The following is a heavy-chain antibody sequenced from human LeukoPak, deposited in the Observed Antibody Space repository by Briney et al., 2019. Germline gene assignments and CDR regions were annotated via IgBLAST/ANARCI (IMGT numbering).Heavy chain of an antibody. D-gene: IGHD7-27*01. Sequence: GGSLRLSCAASGFHFSTYGMHWVRQAPGKGLEWVGVKWYDGSNKIYAESVKGRFTISRDNSKNTLYLQMNSLRAEDTAVYYCARDRSWGSQCYFDYWGQGTLVTVSS. CDR3: ARDRSWGSQCYFDY. J-gene: IGHJ4*02. V-gene: IGHV3-33*01. CDR1: GFHFSTYG. CDR2: KWYDGSNK.